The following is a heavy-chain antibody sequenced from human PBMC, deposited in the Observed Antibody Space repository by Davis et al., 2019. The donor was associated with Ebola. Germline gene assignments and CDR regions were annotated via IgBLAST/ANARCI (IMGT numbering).Heavy chain of an antibody. CDR1: GFTFSSYW. V-gene: IGHV3-23*01. D-gene: IGHD2-21*01. J-gene: IGHJ6*03. CDR2: LSGSGDGK. CDR3: AKAYCAADCSYILHFYQYMDV. Sequence: GESLKISCAASGFTFSSYWMHWVRQAPGKGLEWVSLLSGSGDGKYYADSVKGRFTISRDKSNNTLDLQMNILTPEDTAGYYCAKAYCAADCSYILHFYQYMDVWGKGTTVTVS.